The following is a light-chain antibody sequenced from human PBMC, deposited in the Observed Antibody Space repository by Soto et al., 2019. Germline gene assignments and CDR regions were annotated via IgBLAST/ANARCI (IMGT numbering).Light chain of an antibody. CDR3: SSYTTSTSFIL. CDR1: SSDVGGYNY. CDR2: EVS. V-gene: IGLV2-14*01. J-gene: IGLJ2*01. Sequence: QSVLTQPASVSGSPGQSITISCTGTSSDVGGYNYVSWYQQHPGKAPKLMIYEVSNRPSGVSNRFSGSKSGNTASLTISGLQAEDEADCYCSSYTTSTSFILFGGGTKLTVL.